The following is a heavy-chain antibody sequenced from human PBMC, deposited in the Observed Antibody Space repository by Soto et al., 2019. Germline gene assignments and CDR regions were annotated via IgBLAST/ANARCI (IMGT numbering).Heavy chain of an antibody. D-gene: IGHD6-19*01. Sequence: QVQLVQSGAEVKEPGASVKVSCKASGYTFSSYGITWVRQAPGQGLEWMGWISAYNGNINYAQKFQGRVTMTTDTXTXXAYMELRSLRSDDTAVYYCGRGAVGGFYYYYGMDVCGQGTTVTVSS. V-gene: IGHV1-18*01. J-gene: IGHJ6*02. CDR1: GYTFSSYG. CDR3: GRGAVGGFYYYYGMDV. CDR2: ISAYNGNI.